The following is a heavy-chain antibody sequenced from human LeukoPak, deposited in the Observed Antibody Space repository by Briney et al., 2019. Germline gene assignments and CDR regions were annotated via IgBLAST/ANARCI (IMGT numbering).Heavy chain of an antibody. CDR3: ARDRTGQQPQDNWFDP. D-gene: IGHD6-13*01. Sequence: EASVKVSCKASGYTFTGYYMHWVRQAPGQGLEWMGWINPNSGGTNYAQKFQGRVTMTRDTSISTAYMELSRLRSDDTAVYYCARDRTGQQPQDNWFDPWGQGTLVTVSS. V-gene: IGHV1-2*02. CDR2: INPNSGGT. J-gene: IGHJ5*02. CDR1: GYTFTGYY.